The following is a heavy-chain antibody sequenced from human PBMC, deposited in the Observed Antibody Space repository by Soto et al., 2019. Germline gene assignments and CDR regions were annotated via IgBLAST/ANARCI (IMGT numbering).Heavy chain of an antibody. CDR3: TRRYNWNDNYFDP. Sequence: SETLSLTCTVSGASISVHSYDWTWIRQPPGKGLEXIGSXXXSXTXXXNXXXXSRATISVDTSKNQFSLRLTSVTAADTAIYYCTRRYNWNDNYFDPWGPGALVTVSS. J-gene: IGHJ5*02. D-gene: IGHD1-20*01. V-gene: IGHV4-39*01. CDR1: GASISVHSYD. CDR2: XXXSXTX.